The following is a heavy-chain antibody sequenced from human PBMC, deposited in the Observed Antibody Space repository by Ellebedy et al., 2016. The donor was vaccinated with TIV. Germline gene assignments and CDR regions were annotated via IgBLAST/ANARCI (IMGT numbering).Heavy chain of an antibody. J-gene: IGHJ3*02. CDR2: IYSGGTI. D-gene: IGHD2-15*01. V-gene: IGHV3-53*01. CDR1: GFTVSNNY. Sequence: GESLKISCVVSGFTVSNNYMSWVRQAPGKGLEWVSIIYSGGTIYYADSVKGRFTISRDNSKNTLYLQMNSLRAEDTALYYCAKVQLGYCSGGNCPDGFDIWGQGTMVTVSS. CDR3: AKVQLGYCSGGNCPDGFDI.